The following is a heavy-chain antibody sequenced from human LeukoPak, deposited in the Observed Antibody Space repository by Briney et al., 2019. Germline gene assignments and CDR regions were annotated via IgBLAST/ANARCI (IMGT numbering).Heavy chain of an antibody. CDR1: GLTFSNAW. CDR2: IKQDGTEK. D-gene: IGHD3-10*01. Sequence: GGSLRLSCAASGLTFSNAWMSWVRQAPGKGLEWVANIKQDGTEKYYVDSVKGRFTISRDNAKNSLYLQMNSLRVEDTAVYYCAKLAKYFYGSETYYFFEHWGQGTPVTASS. CDR3: AKLAKYFYGSETYYFFEH. J-gene: IGHJ4*02. V-gene: IGHV3-7*01.